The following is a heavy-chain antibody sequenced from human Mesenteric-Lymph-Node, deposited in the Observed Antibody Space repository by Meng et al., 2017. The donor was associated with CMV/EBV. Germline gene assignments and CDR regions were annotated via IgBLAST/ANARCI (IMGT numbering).Heavy chain of an antibody. CDR3: ARAVAGTQTWFDP. J-gene: IGHJ5*02. CDR1: GDSVSSNSAA. V-gene: IGHV6-1*01. Sequence: GDSVSSNSAAWNWIRHSPSRGLEWLGRTYYRSKWYNDYAVSVKSRITINPDTSKNQFSLQLNSVTPEDTAVYYCARAVAGTQTWFDPWGQGTLVTVS. CDR2: TYYRSKWYN. D-gene: IGHD6-19*01.